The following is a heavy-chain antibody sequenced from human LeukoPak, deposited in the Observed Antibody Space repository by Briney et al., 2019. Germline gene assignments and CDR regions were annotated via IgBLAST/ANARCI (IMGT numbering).Heavy chain of an antibody. CDR1: GFTFNNYA. Sequence: GGSLRLSCAASGFTFNNYAMSWVRQAPGKGLEWVSDIRGSGTRTDYADSVKGRFTISRDNSKHTLYLRMNSLRAEDTAIYYCAKTSRANSGYDSPFDYWGQGTLVTVSS. CDR2: IRGSGTRT. CDR3: AKTSRANSGYDSPFDY. D-gene: IGHD5-12*01. V-gene: IGHV3-23*01. J-gene: IGHJ4*02.